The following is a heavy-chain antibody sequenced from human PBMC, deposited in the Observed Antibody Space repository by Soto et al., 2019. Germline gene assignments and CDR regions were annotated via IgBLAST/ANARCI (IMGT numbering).Heavy chain of an antibody. Sequence: GGSLRLSCAASGFTFSSYAMHWVRQAPGKGLEWVAVISYDGSNKYYADSVKGRFTISRDNSKNTLYLQMNSLRAEDTAVYYCATCSGGRCYSDYWGQGTLVTVSS. CDR3: ATCSGGRCYSDY. D-gene: IGHD2-15*01. J-gene: IGHJ4*02. CDR1: GFTFSSYA. CDR2: ISYDGSNK. V-gene: IGHV3-30-3*01.